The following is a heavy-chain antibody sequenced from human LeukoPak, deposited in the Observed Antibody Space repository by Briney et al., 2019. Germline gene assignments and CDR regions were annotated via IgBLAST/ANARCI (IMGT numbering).Heavy chain of an antibody. Sequence: PGGSLRLSCAASGFTFSSYGMHWVRQAPGKGLEWVAVIWYDGSNKYYADSVKGRFTISRDNSKNTLYLQMNSLRAEDTAVYYCARDGQGSYSGTHLARRKYYGMDVWGQGTTVTVSS. CDR2: IWYDGSNK. D-gene: IGHD1-26*01. J-gene: IGHJ6*02. CDR3: ARDGQGSYSGTHLARRKYYGMDV. V-gene: IGHV3-33*01. CDR1: GFTFSSYG.